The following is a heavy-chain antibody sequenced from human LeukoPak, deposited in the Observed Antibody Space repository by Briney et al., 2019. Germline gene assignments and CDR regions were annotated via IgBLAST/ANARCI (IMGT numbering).Heavy chain of an antibody. V-gene: IGHV3-66*02. CDR3: ARDTDEYGMDV. J-gene: IGHJ6*02. CDR1: GFTVSSNY. D-gene: IGHD4-17*01. CDR2: FYSAGST. Sequence: GRSLRLSCAASGFTVSSNYMSWVRQAPGKGLEWVSVFYSAGSTYYADSVKGRFTISRDNSKNTLYLQMNSLRAEDTALYYCARDTDEYGMDVWGQGTTVTVSS.